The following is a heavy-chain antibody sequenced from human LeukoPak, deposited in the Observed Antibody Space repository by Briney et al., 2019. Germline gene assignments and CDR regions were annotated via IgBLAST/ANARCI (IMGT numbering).Heavy chain of an antibody. Sequence: WASVTVSFTASGYTFTGYYMHWVRQAPGQGLEWMGMIYPRDGSTSYAQKFQGRVTVTRDTSTSTVHMELSGLRSEDTAVYYCARDQEAFDYWGQGTLVTVSS. CDR2: IYPRDGST. CDR1: GYTFTGYY. CDR3: ARDQEAFDY. J-gene: IGHJ4*02. V-gene: IGHV1-46*01.